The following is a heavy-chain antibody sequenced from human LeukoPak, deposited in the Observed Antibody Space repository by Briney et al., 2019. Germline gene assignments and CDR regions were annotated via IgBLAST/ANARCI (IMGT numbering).Heavy chain of an antibody. CDR1: GVSISSY. J-gene: IGHJ4*02. CDR2: IYFTGTT. Sequence: SETLSLTCTVSGVSISSYWSWIRQSPGKGLEWIGYIYFTGTTNYNPSLKSRLTISIDTSRNLFSLKLSSATAADTAIYYCVNGGSYLTKWGQGTLVTVSS. CDR3: VNGGSYLTK. V-gene: IGHV4-59*01. D-gene: IGHD3-10*01.